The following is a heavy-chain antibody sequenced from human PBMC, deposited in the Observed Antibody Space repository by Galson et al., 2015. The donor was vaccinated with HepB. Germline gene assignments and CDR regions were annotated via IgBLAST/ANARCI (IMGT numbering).Heavy chain of an antibody. CDR1: GGSFSGYY. J-gene: IGHJ4*02. V-gene: IGHV4-34*01. CDR3: ARGSSWSGYPYFDY. D-gene: IGHD3-3*01. Sequence: LSLTCAVYGGSFSGYYWSWIRQPPGKGLEWIGEINHSGSTNYNPSLKSRVTISVDTSKNQFSLKLSSVTAADTAVYYCARGSSWSGYPYFDYWGQGTLVTVSS. CDR2: INHSGST.